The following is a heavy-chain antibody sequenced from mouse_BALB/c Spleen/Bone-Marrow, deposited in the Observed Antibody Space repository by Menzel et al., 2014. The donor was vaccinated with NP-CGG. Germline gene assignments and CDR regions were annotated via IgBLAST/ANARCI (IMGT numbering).Heavy chain of an antibody. D-gene: IGHD2-1*01. V-gene: IGHV1-19*01. J-gene: IGHJ4*01. CDR2: VNPYNGGT. CDR1: GYTFTDYY. Sequence: EVQLQQSGPELVKPGASVKMSCKASGYTFTDYYMDWVKQSHGESFEWIGRVNPYNGGTSYNQKFKGKATLTVDKSSSTAYMELNSLTSEDSAVYYCARFPNYSHAMDYWGQGTSVTVSS. CDR3: ARFPNYSHAMDY.